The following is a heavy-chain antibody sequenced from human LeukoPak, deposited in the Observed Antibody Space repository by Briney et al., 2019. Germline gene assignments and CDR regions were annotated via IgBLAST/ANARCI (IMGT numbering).Heavy chain of an antibody. V-gene: IGHV3-33*03. D-gene: IGHD4-23*01. CDR2: IWYGGSNK. Sequence: PGRSLRLSCAGSGFTFSSYGMHWVRQAPGKGLEWVAVIWYGGSNKYYADSVKGRSTISRDKSKNTLYLQMNSLRAEDTAVYYCAKGHTTVGGYWGQGTLVTVSS. J-gene: IGHJ4*02. CDR3: AKGHTTVGGY. CDR1: GFTFSSYG.